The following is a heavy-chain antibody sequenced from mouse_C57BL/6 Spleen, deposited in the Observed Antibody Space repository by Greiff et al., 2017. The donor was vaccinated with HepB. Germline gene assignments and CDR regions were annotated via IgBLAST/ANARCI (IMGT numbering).Heavy chain of an antibody. J-gene: IGHJ1*03. CDR1: GYTFTSYW. Sequence: QVQLQQPGAELVRPGTSVKLSCKASGYTFTSYWMHWVKQRPGQGLEWIGVIDPSDSYTNYNQKFKGKATLTVDTSSSTAYMQLSSLTSEDSAVYYCAELGLDVWGTGTTVTVSS. CDR2: IDPSDSYT. CDR3: AELGLDV. V-gene: IGHV1-59*01. D-gene: IGHD4-1*01.